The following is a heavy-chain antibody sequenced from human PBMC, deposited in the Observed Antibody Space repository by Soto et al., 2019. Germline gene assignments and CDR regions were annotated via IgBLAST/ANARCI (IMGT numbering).Heavy chain of an antibody. D-gene: IGHD1-7*01. J-gene: IGHJ4*02. Sequence: QVQLQEAGPGLVKPSGTLSLTCAVSGGSISSSNWWSWVRQPPGKGLEWIGEIYHSGSTNYNPSLKSRVTISVDQSKNQFSLKLSSVTAADTAVYYCARAATGTTAVGLSFARWGQGTLVTVAS. CDR3: ARAATGTTAVGLSFAR. CDR1: GGSISSSNW. CDR2: IYHSGST. V-gene: IGHV4-4*02.